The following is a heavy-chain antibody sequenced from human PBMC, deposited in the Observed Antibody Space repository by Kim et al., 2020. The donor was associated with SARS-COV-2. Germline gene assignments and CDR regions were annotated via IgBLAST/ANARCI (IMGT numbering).Heavy chain of an antibody. J-gene: IGHJ4*02. V-gene: IGHV4-39*01. CDR1: GGSFSSYNYY. CDR3: ARHRREFDSSGYLAY. Sequence: SETLSLTCSVSGGSFSSYNYYWGWIRQPPGKGLEWIGSISYVGTTYYNSSLKSRVTISVDTSNSQFSLKLGSVTAADTAVYYCARHRREFDSSGYLAYWGQGTLATVSS. D-gene: IGHD3-22*01. CDR2: ISYVGTT.